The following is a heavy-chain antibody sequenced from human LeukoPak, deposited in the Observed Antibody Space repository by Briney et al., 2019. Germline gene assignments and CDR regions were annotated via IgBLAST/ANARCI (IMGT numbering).Heavy chain of an antibody. Sequence: GGSLRLSCAPSGFTFSSYAMTWVRRAPGKGLEWVSAIGSSGNTFYADSVKGRFTISRDNSKNTLYLQMNSLRAEDTALYYCAKGTSWISPYYYMDVWGTGTTVTVSS. J-gene: IGHJ6*03. CDR1: GFTFSSYA. V-gene: IGHV3-23*01. CDR3: AKGTSWISPYYYMDV. CDR2: IGSSGNT. D-gene: IGHD2-2*01.